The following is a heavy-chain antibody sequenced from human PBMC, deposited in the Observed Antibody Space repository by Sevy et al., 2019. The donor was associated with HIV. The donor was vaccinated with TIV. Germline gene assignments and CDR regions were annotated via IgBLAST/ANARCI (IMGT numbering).Heavy chain of an antibody. V-gene: IGHV3-7*01. CDR2: INQDGGVT. CDR3: VRAIAKDGSF. Sequence: GGSLRLSCVASGFTLNNYWMHLVRQAPGKGLEWVANINQDGGVTYYVDSVRGRFTISRDNGRNLVFLQMNSLRVDDTALYFCVRAIAKDGSFWGQGTLVTVSS. D-gene: IGHD6-13*01. J-gene: IGHJ4*02. CDR1: GFTLNNYW.